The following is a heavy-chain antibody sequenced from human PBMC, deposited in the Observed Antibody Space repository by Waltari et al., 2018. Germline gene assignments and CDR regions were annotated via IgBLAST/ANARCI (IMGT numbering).Heavy chain of an antibody. J-gene: IGHJ4*02. V-gene: IGHV3-11*01. CDR2: ISSSGNTG. CDR1: GFTFSDYY. D-gene: IGHD1-1*01. Sequence: QVQLVESGGGLVQPGGSLRLSCAASGFTFSDYYMSWIRQAPGKGLEWISYISSSGNTGYYADSVKGRFTVSRDNAKNSLYLQMNSLGAEDTAVYYCARDVLERHSCFDYWGQGTLVSVAS. CDR3: ARDVLERHSCFDY.